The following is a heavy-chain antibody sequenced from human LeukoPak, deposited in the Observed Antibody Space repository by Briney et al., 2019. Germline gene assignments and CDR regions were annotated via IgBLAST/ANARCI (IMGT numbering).Heavy chain of an antibody. D-gene: IGHD3-10*01. CDR2: IYDGGGT. CDR1: GFSVSNNY. Sequence: PGGSLRLSCAASGFSVSNNYMSWVRQAPGQGLEWVSGIYDGGGTYYADSVKGRFTISRDNFKNTVYLQVYSLRAEDTAMYYCARAFQYGSGSHPYSLWGQGTVVTVSS. J-gene: IGHJ4*02. CDR3: ARAFQYGSGSHPYSL. V-gene: IGHV3-66*01.